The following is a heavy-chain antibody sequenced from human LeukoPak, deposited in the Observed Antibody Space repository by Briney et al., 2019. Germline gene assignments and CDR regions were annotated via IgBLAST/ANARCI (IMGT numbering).Heavy chain of an antibody. CDR2: IITNLDTG. V-gene: IGHV1-69*13. CDR3: ARGGGYCSSTSCHPSFDY. CDR1: GGTFINHI. J-gene: IGHJ4*02. Sequence: GASVKVSCKFSGGTFINHIISWVRQAPGQGLEWMGGIITNLDTGHYAPKFQGRVTITADESTSTAYMELSSLRSEDTAVYYCARGGGYCSSTSCHPSFDYWGQGTLVTVSS. D-gene: IGHD2-2*01.